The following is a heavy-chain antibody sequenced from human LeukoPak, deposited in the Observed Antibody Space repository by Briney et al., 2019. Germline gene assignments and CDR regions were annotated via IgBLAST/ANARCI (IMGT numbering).Heavy chain of an antibody. V-gene: IGHV3-23*01. CDR3: ATRYYDILTGYYPLAY. CDR2: ISGSGGST. D-gene: IGHD3-9*01. Sequence: GGSLRLSCAASGFTFSSYAMSWVRQAPGKGLEWVSAISGSGGSTYYADSVKGRFTISRDNSKNTLYLQMNSLRAEDTAVYYCATRYYDILTGYYPLAYWGQGTLVTVSS. CDR1: GFTFSSYA. J-gene: IGHJ4*02.